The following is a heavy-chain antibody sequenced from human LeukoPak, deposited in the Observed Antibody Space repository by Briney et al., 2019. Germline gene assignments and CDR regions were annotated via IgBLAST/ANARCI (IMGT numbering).Heavy chain of an antibody. CDR3: ARWIAVAGSSMYYFDF. CDR2: IFYRGNT. D-gene: IGHD6-19*01. V-gene: IGHV4-59*02. J-gene: IGHJ4*02. CDR1: GGSVNYYC. Sequence: KTSETLSLTCTVSGGSVNYYCWSWIRQTPEKGLEWIGYIFYRGNTKYNPSLKSRVTISVDTSKNQFYLDLRSVTAADTGVYYCARWIAVAGSSMYYFDFWGQGTLVTVSS.